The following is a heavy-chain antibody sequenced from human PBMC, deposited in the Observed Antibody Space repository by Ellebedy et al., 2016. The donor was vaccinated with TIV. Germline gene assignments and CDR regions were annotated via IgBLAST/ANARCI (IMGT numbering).Heavy chain of an antibody. CDR1: GYTFTSYG. J-gene: IGHJ4*02. CDR3: ARDRNYYFDY. CDR2: ISAYNGNT. D-gene: IGHD1-14*01. Sequence: AASVKVSCKASGYTFTSYGISWVRQAPGQGLEWMGWISAYNGNTNYTQKLQGRVSMTTDTSTSTAYMELRSLRSDDTAVYYCARDRNYYFDYWGQGTLVTVSS. V-gene: IGHV1-18*01.